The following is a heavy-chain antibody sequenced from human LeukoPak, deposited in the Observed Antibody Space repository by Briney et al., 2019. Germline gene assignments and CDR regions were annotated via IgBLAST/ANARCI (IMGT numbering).Heavy chain of an antibody. V-gene: IGHV1-2*06. Sequence: ASVKVSCKASGYTFTDFYIHWVRQAPGQGLEWMGLIHPNTGDTYFAQKFRGRVTMTRDTSISTAYMELNRLTSDDTAVYYCARGCSGSYNHWAQGTLVTISS. CDR2: IHPNTGDT. CDR1: GYTFTDFY. CDR3: ARGCSGSYNH. J-gene: IGHJ5*02. D-gene: IGHD3-10*02.